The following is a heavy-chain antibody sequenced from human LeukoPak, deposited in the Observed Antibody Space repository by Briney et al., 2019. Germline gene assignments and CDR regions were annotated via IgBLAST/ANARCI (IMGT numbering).Heavy chain of an antibody. V-gene: IGHV1-18*01. Sequence: ASVKVSCKASGYTFTSYGISWVRQAPGQGLEWMGWISAYNGNTNYAQKLQGRVTMTTDTSTSTAYMELRSLRSDDTAVYYCAGSMVRGAVYYYYGMDVWGQGTTVTVSS. CDR1: GYTFTSYG. CDR2: ISAYNGNT. CDR3: AGSMVRGAVYYYYGMDV. J-gene: IGHJ6*02. D-gene: IGHD3-10*01.